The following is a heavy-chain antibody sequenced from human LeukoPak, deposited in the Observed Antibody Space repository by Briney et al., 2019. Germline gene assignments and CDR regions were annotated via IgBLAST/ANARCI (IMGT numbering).Heavy chain of an antibody. Sequence: GESLSLSCAASGFTFDSYAMTWVRQAPGKGLEWVSSISGGGGITNYADSVKGRFTISRDNSKYTLFLQMNSLRAEDTAVYYCAKYGVDCSSTSCYPLYYMDVWGKGTTVTVSS. CDR1: GFTFDSYA. J-gene: IGHJ6*03. D-gene: IGHD2-2*01. V-gene: IGHV3-23*01. CDR3: AKYGVDCSSTSCYPLYYMDV. CDR2: ISGGGGIT.